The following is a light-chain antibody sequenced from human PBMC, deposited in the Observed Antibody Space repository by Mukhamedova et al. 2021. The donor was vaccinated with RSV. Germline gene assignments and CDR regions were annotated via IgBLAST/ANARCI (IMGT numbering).Light chain of an antibody. V-gene: IGKV3-20*01. CDR1: QSVSSNY. Sequence: GERATLSCRASQSVSSNYLAWYQQKPGQAPRLLIYAASSRATGIPDRFSGSGSGTDFTLTISRLEPEDFAVYYCQHYGYSTETFGQ. CDR3: QHYGYSTET. CDR2: AAS. J-gene: IGKJ1*01.